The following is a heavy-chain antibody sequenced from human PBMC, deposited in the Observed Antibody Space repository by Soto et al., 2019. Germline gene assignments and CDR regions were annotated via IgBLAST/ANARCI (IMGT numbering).Heavy chain of an antibody. Sequence: GESLKISCKGSGYSFTSYWISWVRQMPGKGLGWMGRIDPSDSYTNYSPSFQGHVTISADKSISTAYLQWSSLKASDTAMYYCARQINPSGSHYYYSGMDVWGQGTTVTVSS. J-gene: IGHJ6*02. CDR2: IDPSDSYT. D-gene: IGHD1-26*01. CDR3: ARQINPSGSHYYYSGMDV. V-gene: IGHV5-10-1*01. CDR1: GYSFTSYW.